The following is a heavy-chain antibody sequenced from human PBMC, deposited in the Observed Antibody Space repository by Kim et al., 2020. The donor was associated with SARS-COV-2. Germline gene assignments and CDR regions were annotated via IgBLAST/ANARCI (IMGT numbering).Heavy chain of an antibody. V-gene: IGHV1-18*01. Sequence: ASVKVSCKASGYTFTSYGISWVRQAPGQGLEWMGWISAYNGNTNYAQKLQGRVTMTTDTSTSTAYMELRSLRSDDTAVYYCVGDRDYSGYELAYYYYGMDVWGQGTTVTVSS. CDR2: ISAYNGNT. J-gene: IGHJ6*02. CDR1: GYTFTSYG. CDR3: VGDRDYSGYELAYYYYGMDV. D-gene: IGHD5-12*01.